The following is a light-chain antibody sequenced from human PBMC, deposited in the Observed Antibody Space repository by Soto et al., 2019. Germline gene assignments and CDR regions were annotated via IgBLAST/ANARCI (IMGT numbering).Light chain of an antibody. CDR2: EAS. CDR1: QSIDTH. V-gene: IGKV1-39*01. Sequence: DIRMTQSPSSMSASVGDRLTITCRASQSIDTHLNWYQQHPGKAPNALIYEASNLQSGIPSRFSGSGSGTDFTLNISGLQPDDSATYYCHQTYSPPDTFGQGTKVDIK. CDR3: HQTYSPPDT. J-gene: IGKJ1*01.